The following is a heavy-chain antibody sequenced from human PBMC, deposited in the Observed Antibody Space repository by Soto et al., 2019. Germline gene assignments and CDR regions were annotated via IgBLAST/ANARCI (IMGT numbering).Heavy chain of an antibody. CDR3: AAVLPGCSGGSCYDNWFDP. CDR1: GFTFTSSA. J-gene: IGHJ5*02. Sequence: ASVKVSCKASGFTFTSSALQWVRQARGQRLEWIGWIVVGSGNTNYAQKFQERVTITRDMSTSTAYMELSSLRSEDTAVYYCAAVLPGCSGGSCYDNWFDPWGQGTLVTVSS. V-gene: IGHV1-58*01. CDR2: IVVGSGNT. D-gene: IGHD2-15*01.